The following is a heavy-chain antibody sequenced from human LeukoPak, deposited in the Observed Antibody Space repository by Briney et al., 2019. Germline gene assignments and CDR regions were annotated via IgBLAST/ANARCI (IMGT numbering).Heavy chain of an antibody. CDR3: ARGVDTAVIPYYYYYMDV. CDR1: GYSFTTYW. CDR2: IYPGDSDT. J-gene: IGHJ6*03. V-gene: IGHV5-51*01. D-gene: IGHD5-18*01. Sequence: GESLKISCKGSGYSFTTYWIGWVRQMPGKGLEWMGIIYPGDSDTRYSPSFQGQVTISADKSISTAYLQWSSLKASDTAMYYCARGVDTAVIPYYYYYMDVWGIGTTVTVSS.